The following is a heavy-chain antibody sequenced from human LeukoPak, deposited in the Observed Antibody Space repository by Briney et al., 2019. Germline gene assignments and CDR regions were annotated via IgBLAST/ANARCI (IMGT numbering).Heavy chain of an antibody. J-gene: IGHJ4*02. V-gene: IGHV3-30*04. CDR3: ARVASYYDSSGYPFDY. CDR1: GFTFSSYA. CDR2: ISYDGSLR. D-gene: IGHD3-22*01. Sequence: PGRSLRLSCAASGFTFSSYAMHWVRQAPGKGLEWVAIISYDGSLRYYADSVKGRFTISRDNSKNTLYLQMNSLRAEDTAVYYCARVASYYDSSGYPFDYWGQGTLVTVSS.